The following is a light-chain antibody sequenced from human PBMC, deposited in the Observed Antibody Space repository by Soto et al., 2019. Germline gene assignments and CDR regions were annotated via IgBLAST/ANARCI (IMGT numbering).Light chain of an antibody. J-gene: IGKJ1*01. CDR3: QQYNSYSWT. CDR1: QSISSW. CDR2: DAS. Sequence: DIQRTQSPSTLSASVGDRVTITCRASQSISSWLAWYQQKPGKAPKLLIYDASSLQSGVPSRFSGSGSGTEFTLTISSLQHDDFATYYCQQYNSYSWTFGQGTKVDIK. V-gene: IGKV1-5*01.